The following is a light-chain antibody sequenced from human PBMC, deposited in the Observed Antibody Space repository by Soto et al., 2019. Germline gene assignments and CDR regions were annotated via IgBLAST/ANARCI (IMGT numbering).Light chain of an antibody. CDR2: GVS. J-gene: IGLJ3*02. Sequence: QSVLTQPASVSGSPGQSITISCTGTSSDVGTYDYVSWYQQFPGKGPKLVIYGVSYRPSGVSNRFSGSKSGNTASLTISGLQSEDEADYYCSSNTNSGTVLFGGGTKVTVL. V-gene: IGLV2-14*01. CDR1: SSDVGTYDY. CDR3: SSNTNSGTVL.